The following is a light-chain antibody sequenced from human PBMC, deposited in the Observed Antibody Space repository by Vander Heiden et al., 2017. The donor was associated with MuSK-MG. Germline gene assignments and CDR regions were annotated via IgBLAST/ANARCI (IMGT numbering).Light chain of an antibody. J-gene: IGKJ2*01. CDR3: QQEDSIPYT. CDR2: WAS. CDR1: QSVLYRSNDRNY. V-gene: IGKV4-1*01. Sequence: DIVMAQSPDSLAVSLGERATINCKSSQSVLYRSNDRNYLAWYQHKPGQPLKLLIYWASTRESGVPERFSGRGSGTDFTLTISSLQAEDVAVYYCQQEDSIPYTFGQGTKVEIK.